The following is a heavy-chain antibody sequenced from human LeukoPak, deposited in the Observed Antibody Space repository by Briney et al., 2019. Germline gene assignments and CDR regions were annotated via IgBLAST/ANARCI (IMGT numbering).Heavy chain of an antibody. J-gene: IGHJ3*02. V-gene: IGHV4-34*01. CDR1: GGSFSGYY. D-gene: IGHD3-10*01. CDR2: INHSGST. CDR3: ARGRGFGELLAFDI. Sequence: SETLSLTCAVYGGSFSGYYWSWIRQPPGKGLEWIGGINHSGSTNYNPSLKSRVTISVDTSKNQFSLKLSSVTAADTAVYYCARGRGFGELLAFDIWGQGTMVTVSS.